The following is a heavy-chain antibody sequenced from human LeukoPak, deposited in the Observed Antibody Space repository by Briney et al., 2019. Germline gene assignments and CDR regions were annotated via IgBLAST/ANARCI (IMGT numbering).Heavy chain of an antibody. CDR3: ASSPDGYNTFDY. J-gene: IGHJ4*02. V-gene: IGHV3-23*01. Sequence: GGSLRLSCAASGFTFSSYAMSWVRQAPGKGLEWVSAISGSGGSTYYADSVKGRFTISRDNSKNTLYLQMNGLRAEDTAVYYCASSPDGYNTFDYWGQGTLVTVSS. D-gene: IGHD5-24*01. CDR1: GFTFSSYA. CDR2: ISGSGGST.